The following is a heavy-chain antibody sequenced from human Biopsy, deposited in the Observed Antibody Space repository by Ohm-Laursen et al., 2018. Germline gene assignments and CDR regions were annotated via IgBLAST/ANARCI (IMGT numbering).Heavy chain of an antibody. J-gene: IGHJ4*02. CDR1: GYTFTGYY. CDR2: INPKSGGT. CDR3: AIDGNDFLTDYLKIDQ. V-gene: IGHV1-2*02. Sequence: GASVKVSCKASGYTFTGYYLHWVRQAPGQGLEWMGWINPKSGGTHYLEKFRGRVTMTRDTSISTAYIEVSSLRSDDTAVYYCAIDGNDFLTDYLKIDQWGQGTLVTVSS. D-gene: IGHD3-9*01.